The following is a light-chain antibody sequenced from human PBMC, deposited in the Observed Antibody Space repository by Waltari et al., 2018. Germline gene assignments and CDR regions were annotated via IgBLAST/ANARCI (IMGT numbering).Light chain of an antibody. J-gene: IGKJ3*01. V-gene: IGKV3-15*01. CDR3: QQYNSWPLT. CDR2: GAS. Sequence: EIVMTQSPATVSVSPGERATLPCRASQSVGRNLAWYQQKPGQAPRLLIYGASTRATGVPARFSGSVSGTEFTLTINTIQSEDFEVYYCQQYNSWPLTFGPGTKVDFK. CDR1: QSVGRN.